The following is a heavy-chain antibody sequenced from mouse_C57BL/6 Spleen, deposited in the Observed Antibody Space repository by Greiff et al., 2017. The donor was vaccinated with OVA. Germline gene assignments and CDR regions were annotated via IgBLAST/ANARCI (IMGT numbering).Heavy chain of an antibody. CDR2: IYPRNGST. V-gene: IGHV1-85*01. Sequence: QVQLQQSGPELVKPGASVKLSCKASGYTFTSYDINWVKQRPGQGLEWIGWIYPRNGSTKYNEKFKGKATLTVDTSSSTAYMELHSLTSEDSAVYFGASLHGQYAMDYWGQGTSVTVSS. J-gene: IGHJ4*01. CDR3: ASLHGQYAMDY. CDR1: GYTFTSYD.